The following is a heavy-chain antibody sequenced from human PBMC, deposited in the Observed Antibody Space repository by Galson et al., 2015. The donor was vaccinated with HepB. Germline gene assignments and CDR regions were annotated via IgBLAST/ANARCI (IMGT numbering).Heavy chain of an antibody. CDR2: INAGNGNT. CDR1: GYTFTSYA. J-gene: IGHJ5*02. CDR3: ARDLNMITFGGGDP. V-gene: IGHV1-3*01. Sequence: SVKVSCKASGYTFTSYAMHWVRQAPGQRLEWMGWINAGNGNTKYSQKFQGRVTITRDTSASTAYMELSSLRSEDTAVYYCARDLNMITFGGGDPWGQGTLVTVSS. D-gene: IGHD3-16*01.